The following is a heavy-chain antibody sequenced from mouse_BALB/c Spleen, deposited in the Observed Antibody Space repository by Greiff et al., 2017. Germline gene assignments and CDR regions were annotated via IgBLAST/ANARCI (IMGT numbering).Heavy chain of an antibody. V-gene: IGHV3-2*02. Sequence: EVQRVESGPGLVKPSQSLSLTCTVTGYSITSDYAWNWIRQFPGNKLEWMGYISYSGSTSYNPSLKSRISITRDTSKNQFFLQLNSVTTEDTATYYCARGYYDYEGAMDYWGQGTSVTVSS. D-gene: IGHD2-4*01. CDR1: GYSITSDYA. J-gene: IGHJ4*01. CDR3: ARGYYDYEGAMDY. CDR2: ISYSGST.